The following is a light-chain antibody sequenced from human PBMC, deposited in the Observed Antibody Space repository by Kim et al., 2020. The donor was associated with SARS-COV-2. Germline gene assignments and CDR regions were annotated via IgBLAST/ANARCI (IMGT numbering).Light chain of an antibody. CDR1: QSISSY. CDR3: QQSYSTPPRT. Sequence: DIQMTQSPSSLSASVGDRVTITCRASQSISSYLNWYQQKPGKAPKLLIYAASSLQSRVSSRFSGSGSGTDFTLTISSLQPEDFASYYCQQSYSTPPRTFGQGTKVDIK. CDR2: AAS. J-gene: IGKJ1*01. V-gene: IGKV1-39*01.